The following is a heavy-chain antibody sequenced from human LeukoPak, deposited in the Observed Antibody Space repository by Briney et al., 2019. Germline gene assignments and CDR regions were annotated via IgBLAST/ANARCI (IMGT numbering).Heavy chain of an antibody. D-gene: IGHD3-16*02. V-gene: IGHV1-46*01. J-gene: IGHJ5*02. CDR3: ARGLSVDGAYQLRLGELSSSYNWFDP. CDR2: IKPSGGST. Sequence: ASVTVSCKASGYTFSIYYIHWVRQAPGQGLEWMGIIKPSGGSTNYAQKFQGRVTMTRDTSTSTVYMELSNLRSEDTAVYYCARGLSVDGAYQLRLGELSSSYNWFDPWGQGTLVTVSS. CDR1: GYTFSIYY.